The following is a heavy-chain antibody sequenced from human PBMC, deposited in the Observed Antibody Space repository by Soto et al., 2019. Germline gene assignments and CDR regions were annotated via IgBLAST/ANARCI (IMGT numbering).Heavy chain of an antibody. CDR2: ISGSGGTA. Sequence: EVQLLESWGVSVQPGGALRLSCAASGVTFSSYAMHWVRRPPGKGLDWVSSISGSGGTAYYADHEKGRFSLARDSLVNTLYLQMNRLRAEDTAVYYGAKGRGQNWSFDYWGQGTLVTVSP. V-gene: IGHV3-23*01. CDR1: GVTFSSYA. J-gene: IGHJ4*02. CDR3: AKGRGQNWSFDY. D-gene: IGHD1-1*01.